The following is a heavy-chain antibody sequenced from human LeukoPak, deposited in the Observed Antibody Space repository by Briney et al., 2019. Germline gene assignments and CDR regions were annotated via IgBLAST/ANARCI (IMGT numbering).Heavy chain of an antibody. CDR3: ARERVYSSSPHDYYYYYMDV. Sequence: ASVKVSCKASGYAFTSYDINWVRQATGQGLEWMGWMNPNSGNTGYAQKFQGRVTMTRNTSISTAYMELSSLRSEDTAVYYCARERVYSSSPHDYYYYYMDVWGKGTTVTVSS. V-gene: IGHV1-8*01. D-gene: IGHD6-6*01. CDR1: GYAFTSYD. J-gene: IGHJ6*03. CDR2: MNPNSGNT.